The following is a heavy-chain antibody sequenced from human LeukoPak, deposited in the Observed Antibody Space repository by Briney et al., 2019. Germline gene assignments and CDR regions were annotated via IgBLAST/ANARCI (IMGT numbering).Heavy chain of an antibody. CDR3: AGSGAFDI. V-gene: IGHV3-9*01. J-gene: IGHJ3*02. CDR1: GFTFDDYA. Sequence: GGPLRLSCAASGFTFDDYAMHWVRQAPGKGLEWVSGISWNSGSIGYADSVKGRFTISRDNAKSSLYLQMNSLRAEDTALYYCAGSGAFDIWGQGKMVTVSS. CDR2: ISWNSGSI.